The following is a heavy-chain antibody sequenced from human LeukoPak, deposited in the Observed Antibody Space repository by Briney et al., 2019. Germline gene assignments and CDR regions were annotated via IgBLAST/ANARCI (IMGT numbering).Heavy chain of an antibody. D-gene: IGHD1-7*01. CDR1: GSSISSSSYY. J-gene: IGHJ5*02. CDR3: ARRELWFDP. CDR2: IYYSGST. Sequence: PSETLSLTCTVSGSSISSSSYYWGWIRQPPGKGLEWIGSIYYSGSTYYNPSLKSRVTISVDTSKNQFSLKLSSVTAADTAVYYCARRELWFDPWGQGTLVTVSS. V-gene: IGHV4-39*01.